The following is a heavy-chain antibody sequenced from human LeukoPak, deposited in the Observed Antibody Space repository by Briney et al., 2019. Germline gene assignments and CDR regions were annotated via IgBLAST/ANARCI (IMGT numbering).Heavy chain of an antibody. Sequence: GGSLRLSCVASGFRVSTSYMNWVRQPPGRGLEWVSVIYSGGNTYYTDSVKGRFIISRDNSKNTIDLRMNSLRAEDTAVYYCARDQREFDAFDIWGPGTMVTVSS. CDR2: IYSGGNT. V-gene: IGHV3-53*01. CDR3: ARDQREFDAFDI. J-gene: IGHJ3*02. D-gene: IGHD3-10*01. CDR1: GFRVSTSY.